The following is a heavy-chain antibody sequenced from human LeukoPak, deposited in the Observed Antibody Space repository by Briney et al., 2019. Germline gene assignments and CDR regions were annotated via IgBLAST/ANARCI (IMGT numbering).Heavy chain of an antibody. CDR1: GFTFSSYG. V-gene: IGHV3-30*19. D-gene: IGHD5-18*01. Sequence: GGSLRLSCAASGFTFSSYGMHWVRQAPGKGLEWVAVISYDGSNKYYADSVKGRFTISRDNSKNTLYLQMNSLRAEDTAVYYCARVYTRLDSCGSFDAFDIWGQGTMVTVSS. CDR3: ARVYTRLDSCGSFDAFDI. CDR2: ISYDGSNK. J-gene: IGHJ3*02.